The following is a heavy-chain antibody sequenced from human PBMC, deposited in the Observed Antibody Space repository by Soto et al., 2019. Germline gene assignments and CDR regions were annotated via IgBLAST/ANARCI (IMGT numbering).Heavy chain of an antibody. CDR2: IIPIFGTA. CDR3: ARDIVATPNYYYYGMDV. Sequence: ASVKVSCKASGGTFSSYAISWVRQAPGQGLEWMGGIIPIFGTANYAQKFQGRVTITADESTSTAYMELSSLRSEDTAVYYCARDIVATPNYYYYGMDVWGQGTTVTVSS. D-gene: IGHD5-12*01. CDR1: GGTFSSYA. V-gene: IGHV1-69*13. J-gene: IGHJ6*02.